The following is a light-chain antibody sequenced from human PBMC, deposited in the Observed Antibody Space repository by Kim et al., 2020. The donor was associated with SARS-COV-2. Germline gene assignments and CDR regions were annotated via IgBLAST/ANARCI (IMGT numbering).Light chain of an antibody. CDR2: NDS. Sequence: SYELTQPPSVSVSPGQTASITCSGDRLGDKYASWYQQKPGQSPVLVIYNDSRRPSGIPERFSGSNSGNTATLTISGTRAIDEADYYCQAWDNNNGVFGGGTKLAVL. V-gene: IGLV3-1*01. J-gene: IGLJ3*02. CDR3: QAWDNNNGV. CDR1: RLGDKY.